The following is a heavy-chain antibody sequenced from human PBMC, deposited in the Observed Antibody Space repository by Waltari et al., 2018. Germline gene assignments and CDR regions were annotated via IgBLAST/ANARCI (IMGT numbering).Heavy chain of an antibody. Sequence: EVQLVESGGGVVQPGGSLRLSCAASGFTLSLYWMGWVRQAPGKGLEWVAGIKEDGGRKDYVDSVKGRFTISRDNAKSTLYLQMNSLRAEDTAVFYCERNRGWQQFDFWGQGTLVTVSS. CDR2: IKEDGGRK. D-gene: IGHD2-15*01. CDR3: ERNRGWQQFDF. J-gene: IGHJ4*02. V-gene: IGHV3-7*01. CDR1: GFTLSLYW.